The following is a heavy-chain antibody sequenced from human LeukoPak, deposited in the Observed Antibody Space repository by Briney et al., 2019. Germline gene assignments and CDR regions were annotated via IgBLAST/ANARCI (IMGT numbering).Heavy chain of an antibody. D-gene: IGHD3-10*01. J-gene: IGHJ4*02. V-gene: IGHV1-18*01. CDR2: ISAYNGNT. CDR1: GYTFTSYG. CDR3: ARVAMVRGVIINPQIREQYEDFDY. Sequence: ASVKVSCKASGYTFTSYGISWVRQAPGQGLEWMGWISAYNGNTNYAQKLQGRVTMTTDTSTSTAYMELRSLRSDDTAVYYCARVAMVRGVIINPQIREQYEDFDYWGQGTLVTVSS.